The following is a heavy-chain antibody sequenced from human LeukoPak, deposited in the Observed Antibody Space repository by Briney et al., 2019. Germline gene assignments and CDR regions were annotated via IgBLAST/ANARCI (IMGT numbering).Heavy chain of an antibody. Sequence: SETLSLTCAVYGGSFSGYYWSWIRQPPGKGLEWIGEINHSGSTNYNPSLKSRVTISVDTSKNQFSLKLSSVTAADTAVYYCARGPYVLLWFGESGPFDYWGQGTLVTVSS. V-gene: IGHV4-34*01. J-gene: IGHJ4*02. CDR1: GGSFSGYY. CDR3: ARGPYVLLWFGESGPFDY. CDR2: INHSGST. D-gene: IGHD3-10*01.